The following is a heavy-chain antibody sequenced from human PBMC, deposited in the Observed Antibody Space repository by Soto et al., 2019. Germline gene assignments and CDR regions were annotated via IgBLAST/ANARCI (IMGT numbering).Heavy chain of an antibody. CDR1: GYTFTSYA. Sequence: ASVRVSCKASGYTFTSYAMHWVRQAPGQRLEWMGWINAGNGNTKYSQKFQGRVTITRDTSASTAYMELSSLRSEDTAVYYCANGGGSYYPFDYWGQGTLVTVSS. CDR2: INAGNGNT. D-gene: IGHD1-26*01. CDR3: ANGGGSYYPFDY. V-gene: IGHV1-3*01. J-gene: IGHJ4*02.